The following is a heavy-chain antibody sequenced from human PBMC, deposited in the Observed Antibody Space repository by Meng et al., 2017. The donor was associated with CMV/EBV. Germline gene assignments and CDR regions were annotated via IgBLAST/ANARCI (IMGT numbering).Heavy chain of an antibody. CDR3: ARDIGGRRIAARPDY. CDR1: GGSIYSSTFY. CDR2: IYFGGNT. D-gene: IGHD6-6*01. J-gene: IGHJ4*02. V-gene: IGHV4-39*07. Sequence: SETLSLTCTVSGGSIYSSTFYWGWIRQPPRKGLEWIGSIYFGGNTYYNPSLKSRVTISIDTSKNQFSLRLSSVTAADTAVYYCARDIGGRRIAARPDYWGQGTLVTVSS.